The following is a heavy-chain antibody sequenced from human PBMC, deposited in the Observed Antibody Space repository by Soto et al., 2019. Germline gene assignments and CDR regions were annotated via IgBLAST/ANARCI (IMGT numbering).Heavy chain of an antibody. CDR2: INQDGSQR. D-gene: IGHD3-10*01. Sequence: EVQLVESGGGLVQRGGSLRLSCAGSGFTFRDYWMNWVRQAPGKGLEWVANINQDGSQRYYVDSVKGRFTISRDNAKNLLYLEMNSLRAEDTAVYYCAKYTSADDYWGQGTLVTVSS. V-gene: IGHV3-7*01. CDR1: GFTFRDYW. J-gene: IGHJ4*02. CDR3: AKYTSADDY.